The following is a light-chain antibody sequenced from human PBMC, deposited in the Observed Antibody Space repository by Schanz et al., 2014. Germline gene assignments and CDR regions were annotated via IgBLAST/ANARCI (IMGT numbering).Light chain of an antibody. Sequence: DIQMTQSPSTLSASVGDRVSITCRASQRISSWMAWYQQKPGKAPKLLIYDAFTLQSGVPSRFSGTGSGTEFTLTVSSLQPDDFATYYCQQYNSYSPFGGGTKVEIK. V-gene: IGKV1-5*01. CDR3: QQYNSYSP. CDR2: DAF. CDR1: QRISSW. J-gene: IGKJ4*01.